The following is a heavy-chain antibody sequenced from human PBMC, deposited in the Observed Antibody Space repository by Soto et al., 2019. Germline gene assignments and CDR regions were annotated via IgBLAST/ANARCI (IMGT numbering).Heavy chain of an antibody. CDR2: IYNSGST. Sequence: SETLSLTCTVSGGSISSYYWNWIRQPPGKGLEWIGYIYNSGSTNYNPSLKSRVTISVDTSKNQFSLKLTSVTTADTAVYYCARATEFRDYGGTGGGIDIWGQGTTVTVS. D-gene: IGHD4-17*01. CDR1: GGSISSYY. J-gene: IGHJ6*02. CDR3: ARATEFRDYGGTGGGIDI. V-gene: IGHV4-59*01.